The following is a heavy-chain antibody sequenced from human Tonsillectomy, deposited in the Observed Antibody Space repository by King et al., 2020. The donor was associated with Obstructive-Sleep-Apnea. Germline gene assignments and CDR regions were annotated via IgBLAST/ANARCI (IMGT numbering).Heavy chain of an antibody. CDR2: ISNDGSDK. Sequence: QVQLVESGGGVVQPGRSLRLSCAASGCTFSSYAMHWVRQAPGKGLEWAAVISNDGSDKYYADSVKGRFTISRCNSKKTLYLQMNSLNADDKTFYYGEGHFTSSRENSKNQLYRQMNSLRAEDTAFYYCASQSYFYGSGNLYGMDVWGQGTTVTVSS. CDR1: GCTFSSYA. V-gene: IGHV3-30*04. CDR3: EGHFTSSRENSKNQLYRQMNSLRAEDTAFYYCASQSYFYGSGNLYGMDV. J-gene: IGHJ6*02. D-gene: IGHD3-10*01.